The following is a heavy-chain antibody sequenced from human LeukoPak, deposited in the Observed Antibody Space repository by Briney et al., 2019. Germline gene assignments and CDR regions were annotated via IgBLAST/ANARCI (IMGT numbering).Heavy chain of an antibody. CDR1: GYTFTSYW. CDR2: INANDGST. V-gene: IGHV1-46*01. Sequence: ASVKASCKASGYTFTSYWIQWVRQAPGQGLEWMALINANDGSTAYAHKFQGRVTMTRDTSTSTVYMDLSSLTSEDTAVYYCARAPRNSSTMLDYWGQGTLVTVSS. J-gene: IGHJ4*02. CDR3: ARAPRNSSTMLDY. D-gene: IGHD6-13*01.